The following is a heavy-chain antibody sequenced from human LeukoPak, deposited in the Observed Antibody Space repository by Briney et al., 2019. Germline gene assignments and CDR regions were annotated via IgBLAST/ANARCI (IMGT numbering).Heavy chain of an antibody. CDR2: ISWNSGSI. Sequence: PGRSLRLSCAASGFTFDDYAMHWVRQAPGKGLEWVSGISWNSGSIGYADSVKGRFTISRDNAKNSLYLQMNSLRAEDTALYYCAKDGGNSYGPFDYWGQGTLVTVSS. CDR3: AKDGGNSYGPFDY. V-gene: IGHV3-9*01. D-gene: IGHD5-18*01. J-gene: IGHJ4*02. CDR1: GFTFDDYA.